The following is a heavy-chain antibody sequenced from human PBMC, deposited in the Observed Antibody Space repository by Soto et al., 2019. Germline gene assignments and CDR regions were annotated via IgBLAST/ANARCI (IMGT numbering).Heavy chain of an antibody. CDR2: IDEYGSTI. Sequence: EVQLVESGGGLVQPGGSLRLSCAASGFTFSSYWMHWVRQVPGKGLLWVSRIDEYGSTINYADSVKGRFTISRDNAKNKLYLEMNSLRAEDTALYYCTRDIGGKGAYWGQGILVTVSS. CDR3: TRDIGGKGAY. J-gene: IGHJ4*02. D-gene: IGHD3-10*01. CDR1: GFTFSSYW. V-gene: IGHV3-74*01.